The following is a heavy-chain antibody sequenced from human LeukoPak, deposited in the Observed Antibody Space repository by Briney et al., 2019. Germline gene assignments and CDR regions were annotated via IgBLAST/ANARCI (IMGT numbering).Heavy chain of an antibody. CDR1: GFTFSSYG. Sequence: GGSLRLSCAASGFTFSSYGMHWVRQAPGKGLEWVAVISYDGSNKYYADSVKGRFTISRDNSKNTLYLQMNSLRAEDTAVYYCALSGYGSGGVDYWGQETLVTVSS. J-gene: IGHJ4*02. V-gene: IGHV3-30*03. CDR3: ALSGYGSGGVDY. CDR2: ISYDGSNK. D-gene: IGHD2-15*01.